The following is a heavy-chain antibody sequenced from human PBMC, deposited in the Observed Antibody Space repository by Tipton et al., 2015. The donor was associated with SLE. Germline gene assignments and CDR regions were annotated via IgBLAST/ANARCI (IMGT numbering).Heavy chain of an antibody. CDR3: ARVVAGFGRSDRLVDP. D-gene: IGHD3-16*01. V-gene: IGHV3-66*01. CDR1: GFSVSNNY. Sequence: GSLRLSCAASGFSVSNNYMTWVRQAPGKGLEWVSLISSGGTTQYADSVKGRFTVSRDNSMNTMYLQMNSLRAEDTAVYYCARVVAGFGRSDRLVDPWGQGTLVTVSS. CDR2: ISSGGTT. J-gene: IGHJ5*02.